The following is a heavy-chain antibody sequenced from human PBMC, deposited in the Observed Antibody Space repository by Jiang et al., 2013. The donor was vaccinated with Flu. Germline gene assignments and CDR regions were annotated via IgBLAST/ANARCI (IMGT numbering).Heavy chain of an antibody. CDR3: ARDEVVAAATAWFDP. V-gene: IGHV1-46*02. J-gene: IGHJ5*02. Sequence: KKPGSSVKVSCKASGGSFNQFAISWVRQAPGQGLEWMGIINPSGGSTDYAQKFQGRVTMTRDTSTSTVYMELSSLRSEDTAVYYCARDEVVAAATAWFDPWGQGTLVTVSS. CDR1: GGSFNQFA. CDR2: INPSGGST. D-gene: IGHD2-15*01.